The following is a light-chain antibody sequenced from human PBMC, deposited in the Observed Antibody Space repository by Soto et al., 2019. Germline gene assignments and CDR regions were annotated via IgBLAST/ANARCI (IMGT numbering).Light chain of an antibody. V-gene: IGLV4-60*02. CDR3: ETWDSNTYV. J-gene: IGLJ1*01. Sequence: QLVLTQSSSASASLGSSVSLTCTLSSGHSSYTIAWHQQQPGKAPRYLMKLEGSGSYNKGSGVPDRFSGSSSGADRYLTISNLQFEDEADYYCETWDSNTYVFGTGTKLTVL. CDR2: LEGSGSY. CDR1: SGHSSYT.